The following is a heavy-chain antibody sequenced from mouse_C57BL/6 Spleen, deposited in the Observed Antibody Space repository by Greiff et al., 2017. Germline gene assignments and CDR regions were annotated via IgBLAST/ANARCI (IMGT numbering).Heavy chain of an antibody. J-gene: IGHJ4*01. CDR1: GYTFTSYW. D-gene: IGHD3-1*01. CDR3: ARSGGRGAMDY. Sequence: QVQLKQPGTELVKPGASVKLSCKASGYTFTSYWMHWVKQRPGQGLEWIGKINPSNGGTNYNEKFKSKATLTVDKSSSTAYMQLSSLTSEDSAVYDCARSGGRGAMDYWGQGTSVTVSS. V-gene: IGHV1-53*01. CDR2: INPSNGGT.